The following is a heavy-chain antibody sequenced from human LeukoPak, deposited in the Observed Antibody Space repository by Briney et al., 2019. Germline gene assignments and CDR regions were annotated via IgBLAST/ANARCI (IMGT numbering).Heavy chain of an antibody. V-gene: IGHV3-30*05. CDR2: ISYDGSNK. CDR3: ARDGEWLRPMDY. D-gene: IGHD5-12*01. J-gene: IGHJ4*02. Sequence: GGSLRLSCAASGFSFSSYGMNWVRQAPGKGLEWVAVISYDGSNKYYADSVKGRFTISRDNSKNTLYLQMNSLRAEGTAVYYCARDGEWLRPMDYWGQGTLVTVSS. CDR1: GFSFSSYG.